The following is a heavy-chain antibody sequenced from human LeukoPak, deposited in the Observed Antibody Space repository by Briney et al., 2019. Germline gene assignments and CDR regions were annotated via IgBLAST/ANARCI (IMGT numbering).Heavy chain of an antibody. CDR1: GFTFSSYS. CDR3: ARGRRYSGYEFDY. CDR2: ISSSSSYI. Sequence: GGSLRLSCAASGFTFSSYSMNWVRQAPGNGLVWVSSISSSSSYIYYADSVKGRFTISRDNAKNSLDLQMISLRAEDTAVYYCARGRRYSGYEFDYWGQGTLVTVSS. D-gene: IGHD5-12*01. V-gene: IGHV3-21*01. J-gene: IGHJ4*02.